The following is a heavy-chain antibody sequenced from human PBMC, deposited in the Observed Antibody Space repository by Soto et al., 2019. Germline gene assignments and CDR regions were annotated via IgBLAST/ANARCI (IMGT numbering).Heavy chain of an antibody. CDR3: ARILYSSGRLLDAFDI. V-gene: IGHV3-74*01. CDR2: INSDGSST. D-gene: IGHD6-19*01. Sequence: VGSLRLSCAASGFTFSSYWMHWVRQAPGKGLVWVSRINSDGSSTSYADSVKGRFTISRDNAKNTLYLQMNSLRAEDTAVYYCARILYSSGRLLDAFDIWGQGTMVTVS. CDR1: GFTFSSYW. J-gene: IGHJ3*02.